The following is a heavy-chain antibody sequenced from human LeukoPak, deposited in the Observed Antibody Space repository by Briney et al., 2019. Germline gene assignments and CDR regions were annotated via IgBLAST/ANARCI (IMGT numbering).Heavy chain of an antibody. V-gene: IGHV4-59*12. Sequence: SETLSLTCTVSGGSLSISYWSCIRHPPRKGLEWVGCIYYSGSTSTKPPPKSRVTLSLYTSQNQFSPRLCSLTAADTAWFFFAREADYYDIGGYYLQWFAPWGQGTLVTVSS. J-gene: IGHJ5*02. CDR3: AREADYYDIGGYYLQWFAP. CDR1: GGSLSISY. CDR2: IYYSGST. D-gene: IGHD3-22*01.